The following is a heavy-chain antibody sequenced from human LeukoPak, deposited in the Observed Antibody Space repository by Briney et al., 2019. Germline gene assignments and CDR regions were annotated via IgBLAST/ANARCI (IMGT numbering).Heavy chain of an antibody. CDR1: GYTFTSYG. D-gene: IGHD4-23*01. V-gene: IGHV1-69*04. Sequence: EPSVKVSCKASGYTFTSYGISWVRQAPGQGLEWMGRVIPILGIANYAQKFQGRVTITADKSTSTAYMELSSLRSEDTAVYYCARVSTTVGHYYFDYWGQGTLVTVSS. J-gene: IGHJ4*02. CDR3: ARVSTTVGHYYFDY. CDR2: VIPILGIA.